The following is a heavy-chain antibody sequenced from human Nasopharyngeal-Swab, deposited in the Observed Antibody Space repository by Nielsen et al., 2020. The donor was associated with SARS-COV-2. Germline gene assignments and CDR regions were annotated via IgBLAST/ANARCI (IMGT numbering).Heavy chain of an antibody. V-gene: IGHV3-30-3*01. J-gene: IGHJ4*02. CDR3: AMGYSGSYYSPFDY. D-gene: IGHD1-26*01. CDR2: ISYDGSNT. CDR1: GFTFSSYA. Sequence: GGSLRLSCAASGFTFSSYAMHWVRQAPGKGLEWVAVISYDGSNTYYADSVKGRFTISRDNSKNTLYLQMNSLRAEDTAVYYCAMGYSGSYYSPFDYWGQGTLVTVSS.